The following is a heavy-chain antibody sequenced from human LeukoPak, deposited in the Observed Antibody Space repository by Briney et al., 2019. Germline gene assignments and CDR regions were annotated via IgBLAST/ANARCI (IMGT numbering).Heavy chain of an antibody. D-gene: IGHD6-19*01. Sequence: GESLKISCKGSGYSFTSYWIGWVRQMPGKGLEWMGIIYPGDSGTRYSPSFQGQVTISADKSISTASLQWSSLKASDTAMYYCACIFFNSSGHNWFDPWGQGTLVTVSS. J-gene: IGHJ5*02. V-gene: IGHV5-51*01. CDR2: IYPGDSGT. CDR3: ACIFFNSSGHNWFDP. CDR1: GYSFTSYW.